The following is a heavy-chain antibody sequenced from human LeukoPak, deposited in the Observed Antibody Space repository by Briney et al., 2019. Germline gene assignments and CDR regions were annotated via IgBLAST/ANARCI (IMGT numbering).Heavy chain of an antibody. CDR2: IYYSGST. Sequence: SETLSLTCTVSGGSISSSSYYWGWIRQPPGKGLEWIGSIYYSGSTYYNPSLKSRVTISVDTSKNQFSLKLSSVTAADTAVYYCARRDNWNGNWFDPWGQGTLVTVSS. V-gene: IGHV4-39*07. J-gene: IGHJ5*02. D-gene: IGHD1-20*01. CDR3: ARRDNWNGNWFDP. CDR1: GGSISSSSYY.